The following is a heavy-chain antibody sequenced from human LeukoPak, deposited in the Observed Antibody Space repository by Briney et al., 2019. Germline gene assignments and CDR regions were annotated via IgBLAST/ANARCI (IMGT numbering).Heavy chain of an antibody. V-gene: IGHV4-59*02. CDR1: GGSVTSYY. J-gene: IGHJ4*02. CDR3: ARDRLEVLDYYIDY. CDR2: IFYSGST. D-gene: IGHD1-1*01. Sequence: SETLSLTCTVSGGSVTSYYWSWVRQPPGKGLGWIGYIFYSGSTNYRPSLRSRVTISLDMSKNQFSLQLTSVTAADTAVYYCARDRLEVLDYYIDYWGQGTLVTVSS.